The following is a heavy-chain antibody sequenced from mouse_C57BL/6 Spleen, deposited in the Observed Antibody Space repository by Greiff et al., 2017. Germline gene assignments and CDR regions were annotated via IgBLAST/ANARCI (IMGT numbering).Heavy chain of an antibody. CDR1: GYAFSSYW. CDR2: IYPGDGDT. Sequence: VQLQQSGAELVKPGASVKISCKASGYAFSSYWMNWVKQRPGKGLAWIGQIYPGDGDTNYNGKFKGKATLTADKSSSTAYMQLSSLTSEDSAVYFCARNYGSSYRAMDYWGQGTSVTVSS. CDR3: ARNYGSSYRAMDY. V-gene: IGHV1-80*01. D-gene: IGHD1-1*01. J-gene: IGHJ4*01.